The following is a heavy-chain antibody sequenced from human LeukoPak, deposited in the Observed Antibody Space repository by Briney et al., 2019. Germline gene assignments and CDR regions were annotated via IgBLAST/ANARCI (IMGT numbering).Heavy chain of an antibody. V-gene: IGHV4-39*01. D-gene: IGHD2-8*01. Sequence: SETLSLTCTVSGGSISSSSYHWGWIRQPPGKGLEWIGSIYYSGSTYYNPSLKSRVTISVDTSKNQFSLKLSSVTAADTAAYYCASTKEYYFDYWGQGTLVTVSS. CDR3: ASTKEYYFDY. CDR2: IYYSGST. J-gene: IGHJ4*02. CDR1: GGSISSSSYH.